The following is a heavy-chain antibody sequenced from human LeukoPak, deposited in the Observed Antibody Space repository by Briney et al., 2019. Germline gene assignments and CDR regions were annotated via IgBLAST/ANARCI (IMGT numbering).Heavy chain of an antibody. CDR1: GFTFSSYS. Sequence: PGGSLRLSCAASGFTFSSYSMNWVRQAPGKGLEWVSSISSSSSYIYYADSVKGRFTISRDNAKNSLYLQMNSLRAEDTAVYYCARDRVAAGNYGMDVWGQGTTVTVSS. D-gene: IGHD6-25*01. CDR2: ISSSSSYI. J-gene: IGHJ6*02. V-gene: IGHV3-21*01. CDR3: ARDRVAAGNYGMDV.